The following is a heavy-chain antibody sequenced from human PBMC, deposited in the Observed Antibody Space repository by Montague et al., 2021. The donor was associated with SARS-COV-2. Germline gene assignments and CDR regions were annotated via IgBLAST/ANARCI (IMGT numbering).Heavy chain of an antibody. V-gene: IGHV4-34*01. Sequence: SETRSLTCAVYGGSFSGYYWSWIRQPPGKGQEWIGEINHSGSTNYNPSLKSRVTISVDTSKNQFSLKLSSVTAADTAVYYCARARQDVVVPTLGIGAYYYYYYMDVWGKGTTVTVSS. CDR1: GGSFSGYY. CDR2: INHSGST. J-gene: IGHJ6*03. CDR3: ARARQDVVVPTLGIGAYYYYYYMDV. D-gene: IGHD2-2*01.